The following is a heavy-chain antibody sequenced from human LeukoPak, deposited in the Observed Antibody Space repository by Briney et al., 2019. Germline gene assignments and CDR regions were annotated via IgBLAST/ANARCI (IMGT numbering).Heavy chain of an antibody. J-gene: IGHJ4*02. CDR2: INPNSGGT. V-gene: IGHV1-2*02. CDR3: ARANVLTGYYILDH. CDR1: GYTFTGYY. D-gene: IGHD3-9*01. Sequence: GASVMVSCKASGYTFTGYYMHWVRQAPGQGLEWMGWINPNSGGTNYAQKFQGRVTMTRDTSISTAYMELSRLRSDDTAVYYCARANVLTGYYILDHWGQGTLVTVSS.